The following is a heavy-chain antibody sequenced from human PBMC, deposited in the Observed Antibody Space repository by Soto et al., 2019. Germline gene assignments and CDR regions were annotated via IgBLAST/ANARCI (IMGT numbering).Heavy chain of an antibody. CDR1: VFTFSSYA. J-gene: IGHJ4*02. CDR2: ISGSGGST. Sequence: GGSLRLSCAASVFTFSSYAMSWVRQAPGKGLEWVSAISGSGGSTYYADSVKGRFTISRDNSKNTLYLQMNSLRAEDTAVYYCATSDRKGKYYFDYWGQGTLVTVSS. D-gene: IGHD3-16*02. CDR3: ATSDRKGKYYFDY. V-gene: IGHV3-23*01.